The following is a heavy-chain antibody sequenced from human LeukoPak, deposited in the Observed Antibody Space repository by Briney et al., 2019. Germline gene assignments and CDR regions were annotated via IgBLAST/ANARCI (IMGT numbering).Heavy chain of an antibody. J-gene: IGHJ4*02. CDR2: IKQDGSEK. Sequence: GGSLRLSCAASGFTFSSYWMSWVRQAPGKGLEWVANIKQDGSEKYYVDSVKGRFTISRDNAKNSLYLQMNSLRAEDTAVYYCARVPYYSSGWYQGYWGQGTLVTVSS. CDR3: ARVPYYSSGWYQGY. CDR1: GFTFSSYW. V-gene: IGHV3-7*01. D-gene: IGHD6-19*01.